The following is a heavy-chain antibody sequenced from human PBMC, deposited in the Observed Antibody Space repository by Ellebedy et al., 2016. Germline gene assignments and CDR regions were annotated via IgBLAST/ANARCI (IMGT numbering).Heavy chain of an antibody. CDR3: ARLSNTNSFFDS. J-gene: IGHJ4*02. Sequence: GESLKISXVTSGFTFSAYWMAWVRQTPEKGLEWVASIKLDGDEKRYLDSVMGRFTISRDNSKNTLFLRMNSLRADDTATYYCARLSNTNSFFDSWGQGTLVTVSS. V-gene: IGHV3-7*03. CDR1: GFTFSAYW. D-gene: IGHD2-2*01. CDR2: IKLDGDEK.